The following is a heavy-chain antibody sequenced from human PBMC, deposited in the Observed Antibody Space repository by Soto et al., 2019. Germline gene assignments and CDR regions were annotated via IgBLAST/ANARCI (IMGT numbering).Heavy chain of an antibody. CDR3: VADVGDILTGHPTPNWFDP. CDR1: GGTFSSYA. Sequence: QVQLVQSGAEVKKPGSSVKVSCKASGGTFSSYAISWVRQAPGQGLEWMGGIIPIFGTANYAQKFQGRVTITADKSTSTAYMELSSLRSEDTAVYYCVADVGDILTGHPTPNWFDPWGQGTLVTVSS. CDR2: IIPIFGTA. D-gene: IGHD3-9*01. V-gene: IGHV1-69*06. J-gene: IGHJ5*02.